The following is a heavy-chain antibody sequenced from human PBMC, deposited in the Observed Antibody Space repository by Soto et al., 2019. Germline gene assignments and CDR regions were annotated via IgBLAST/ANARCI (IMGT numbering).Heavy chain of an antibody. Sequence: SETLSLTCTVSGGSISSGDYYWSWIRQPPGKGLEWIGYIYYSGSTYYNPSLKSRVTISVDTSKNQFSLKLSSATAADTAVYYCAREGRAYGSGSYVLDYWGQGTLVTVSS. D-gene: IGHD3-10*01. V-gene: IGHV4-30-4*01. J-gene: IGHJ4*02. CDR1: GGSISSGDYY. CDR3: AREGRAYGSGSYVLDY. CDR2: IYYSGST.